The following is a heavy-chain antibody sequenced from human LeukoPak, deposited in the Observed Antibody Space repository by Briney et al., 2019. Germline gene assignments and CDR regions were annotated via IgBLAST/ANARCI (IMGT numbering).Heavy chain of an antibody. CDR1: GGSISTYY. CDR2: ISHSGST. V-gene: IGHV4-59*01. CDR3: ARYCSSAKCLDN. D-gene: IGHD2-2*01. J-gene: IGHJ4*02. Sequence: PSETLSLTCIVSGGSISTYYWSWIRQPPGKGLEWIGYISHSGSTNYNPSLKSRVTISVDTSKKQFSLKLSSVTAADTAVYYCARYCSSAKCLDNWGQGTLVTVSS.